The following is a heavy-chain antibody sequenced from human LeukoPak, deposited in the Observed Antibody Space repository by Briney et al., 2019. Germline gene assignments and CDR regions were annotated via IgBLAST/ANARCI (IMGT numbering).Heavy chain of an antibody. D-gene: IGHD3-10*01. CDR1: GFTFSSYG. V-gene: IGHV3-33*01. J-gene: IGHJ4*02. Sequence: PGGSLRLSCAASGFTFSSYGMHWVRQAPGKGLEWVAVIWYDGSNKYYADSVKGRFTISRDNSKNTLYLQMNSLRAEDTAVYYCARDYGSGSLGYWGPGTLVTVSS. CDR2: IWYDGSNK. CDR3: ARDYGSGSLGY.